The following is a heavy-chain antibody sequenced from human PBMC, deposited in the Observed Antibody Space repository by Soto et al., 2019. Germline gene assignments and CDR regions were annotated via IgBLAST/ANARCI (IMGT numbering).Heavy chain of an antibody. J-gene: IGHJ4*02. Sequence: QVQLQQWGAGLLKPSETLSLTCTVNGGSLTGYYWSWIRQPPGKGLEWIGEVKDGGSTNYSPSLRGRVSISAGTSKTHFSLRLNSVTAADTAVYFCARGQEGIVATHWDQGALVTVSS. D-gene: IGHD5-12*01. CDR1: GGSLTGYY. V-gene: IGHV4-34*01. CDR3: ARGQEGIVATH. CDR2: VKDGGST.